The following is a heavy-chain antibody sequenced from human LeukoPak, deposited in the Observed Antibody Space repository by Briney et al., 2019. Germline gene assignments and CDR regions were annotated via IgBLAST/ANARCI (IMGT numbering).Heavy chain of an antibody. CDR3: ARVPDIGGYYLSFDY. J-gene: IGHJ4*02. V-gene: IGHV4-4*07. CDR1: GGSISSYY. D-gene: IGHD3-22*01. CDR2: IYTSGST. Sequence: SETLSLTCTVSGGSISSYYWSWIRQPAGKGLEWIGRIYTSGSTNYNPSLKSRVTMSVDTSKNQFSLKLSSVTAADTAVYYCARVPDIGGYYLSFDYWGQGTLVTVSS.